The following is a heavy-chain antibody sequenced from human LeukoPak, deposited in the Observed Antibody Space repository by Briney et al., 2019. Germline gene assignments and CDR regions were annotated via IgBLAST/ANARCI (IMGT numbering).Heavy chain of an antibody. CDR2: IYTSGST. CDR1: GGSISSYY. CDR3: ARVNIAVAGDASDV. D-gene: IGHD6-19*01. Sequence: PSETLSLTCTVSGGSISSYYWSWIRQPAGKGLEWIGRIYTSGSTNYNPSLKSRVTISLDASKSQFSLKLSSVTAADTAMYYCARVNIAVAGDASDVWGRGTMVTVSS. V-gene: IGHV4-4*07. J-gene: IGHJ3*01.